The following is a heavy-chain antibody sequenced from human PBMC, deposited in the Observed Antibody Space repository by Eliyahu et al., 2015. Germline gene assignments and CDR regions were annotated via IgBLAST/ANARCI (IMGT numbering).Heavy chain of an antibody. CDR3: AKVQSGCSGGSCYDY. D-gene: IGHD2-15*01. Sequence: EVQLLXSGGXLVQPGGSLRLSCAASGFTFSSXAMSWVRQAPGKGLEWVSAISGSGGSTYYADSVKGRFTISRDNSKNTLYLQMNSLRAEDTAVYYCAKVQSGCSGGSCYDYWGQGTLVTVSS. CDR1: GFTFSSXA. CDR2: ISGSGGST. J-gene: IGHJ4*02. V-gene: IGHV3-23*01.